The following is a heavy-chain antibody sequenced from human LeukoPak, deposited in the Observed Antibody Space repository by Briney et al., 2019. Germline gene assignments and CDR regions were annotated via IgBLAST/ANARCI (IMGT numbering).Heavy chain of an antibody. J-gene: IGHJ3*02. CDR3: ARAYPQGVVVVPPAVGRAFDI. V-gene: IGHV4-59*01. Sequence: SETLSLTCTVSGGSISSYYWSWIRQPPGKGLEWIGYISYSGSTNYNPSLKSRVTISVDTSKNQFSLKLSSVTAADTAVYYCARAYPQGVVVVPPAVGRAFDIWGQGTMVIVSS. CDR1: GGSISSYY. CDR2: ISYSGST. D-gene: IGHD2-2*01.